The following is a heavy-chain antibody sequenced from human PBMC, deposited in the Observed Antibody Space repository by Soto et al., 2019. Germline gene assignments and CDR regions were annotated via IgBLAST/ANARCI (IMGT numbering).Heavy chain of an antibody. D-gene: IGHD1-1*01. V-gene: IGHV3-11*01. CDR1: GFSFSDYY. CDR3: ARWEPSPYYYYGMDV. CDR2: INNSGTTI. Sequence: QVQLVESGGGLVKPGGSLRLSCAASGFSFSDYYMSWVRQAPGKGLEWVSYINNSGTTIYYADSVKGRFTISRDNAKNSLYPQMNSLRAEDTAVYYCARWEPSPYYYYGMDVWGQGTTVTVSS. J-gene: IGHJ6*02.